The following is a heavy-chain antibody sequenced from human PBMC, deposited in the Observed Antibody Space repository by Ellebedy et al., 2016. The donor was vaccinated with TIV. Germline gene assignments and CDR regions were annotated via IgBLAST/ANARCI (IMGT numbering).Heavy chain of an antibody. CDR1: GFTFRDSA. D-gene: IGHD2-21*01. CDR2: ISGSGGHT. J-gene: IGHJ4*02. CDR3: ARQFAY. Sequence: GESLKISCAASGFTFRDSAMMWVRQAPGKGLEWVSGISGSGGHTYYADSVKGRFAISRDNAKNSLYLQMNTLRAEDTAVYYCARQFAYWGQGTLVTVSS. V-gene: IGHV3-23*01.